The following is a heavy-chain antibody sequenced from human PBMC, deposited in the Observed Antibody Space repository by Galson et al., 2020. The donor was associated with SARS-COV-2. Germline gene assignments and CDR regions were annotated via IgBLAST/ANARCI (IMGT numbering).Heavy chain of an antibody. V-gene: IGHV4-59*01. D-gene: IGHD3-3*01. Sequence: SETLSLTCTVSGRSISSYYWSWIRQPPGKGLEWIGYIYYSGSTNYNPSLKSRVTISVDTSKNQFSLKLSSVTAADTAVYYCARAAQTYYDFWSGYYNAPHFDYWGQGTLVAVSS. CDR3: ARAAQTYYDFWSGYYNAPHFDY. CDR1: GRSISSYY. CDR2: IYYSGST. J-gene: IGHJ4*02.